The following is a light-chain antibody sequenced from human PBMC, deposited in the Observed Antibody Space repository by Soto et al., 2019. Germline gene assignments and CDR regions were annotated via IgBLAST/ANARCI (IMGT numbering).Light chain of an antibody. CDR1: SSDVGSYNY. Sequence: QSALTQPASVSGSPGQSITISCTGTSSDVGSYNYVSWYQQHPGKAPKLMIHEVSNRPSGVSNRFSGSKSGDTASLTISGLQAEDEADYYCSSFSSSSTVYVFGTGTKLTVL. J-gene: IGLJ1*01. CDR3: SSFSSSSTVYV. V-gene: IGLV2-14*01. CDR2: EVS.